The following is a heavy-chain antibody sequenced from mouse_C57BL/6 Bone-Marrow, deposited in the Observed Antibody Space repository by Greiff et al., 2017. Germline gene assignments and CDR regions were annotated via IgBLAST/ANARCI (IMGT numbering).Heavy chain of an antibody. CDR3: AREGALDGNYGGFAY. V-gene: IGHV1-39*01. D-gene: IGHD2-1*01. Sequence: VQLKQSGPELVKPGASVKISCKASGYSFTDYNMNWVKQSNGKSLEWIGVINPNYGTTSYNQKFKGKATLTVDQSSSTAYMQLNSLTSEDSAVYYCAREGALDGNYGGFAYWGQGTLVTVSA. CDR1: GYSFTDYN. J-gene: IGHJ3*01. CDR2: INPNYGTT.